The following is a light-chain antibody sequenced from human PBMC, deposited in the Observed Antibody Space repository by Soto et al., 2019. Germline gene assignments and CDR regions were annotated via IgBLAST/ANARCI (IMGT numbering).Light chain of an antibody. Sequence: DIQMTQSPSSLSACLVCRVTIAFLASQGISSWLAWYQQKPGKAPKLLIYAASSLQSGVPSRFSGSGSGTDFTLTINSLQPEDFATYYCQQSYSAPRTFGQGTKVDIK. V-gene: IGKV1-39*01. CDR3: QQSYSAPRT. CDR1: QGISSW. CDR2: AAS. J-gene: IGKJ1*01.